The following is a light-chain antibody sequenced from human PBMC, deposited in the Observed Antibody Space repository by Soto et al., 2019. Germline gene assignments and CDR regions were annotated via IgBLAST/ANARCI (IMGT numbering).Light chain of an antibody. Sequence: DIQRTQSPSTLSASVGNRVTITCRSSHNIDRWLAWYQQKPGKAPKLLIYDASTLETGVPSRFSGSGSGREFTLTISSLQPDDFATSSCQHCDTGWPFRQGTKVDIK. CDR3: QHCDTGWP. J-gene: IGKJ1*01. CDR1: HNIDRW. CDR2: DAS. V-gene: IGKV1-5*01.